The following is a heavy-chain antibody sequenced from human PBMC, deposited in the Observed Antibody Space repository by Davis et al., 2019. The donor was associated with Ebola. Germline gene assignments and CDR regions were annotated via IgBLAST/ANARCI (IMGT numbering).Heavy chain of an antibody. CDR1: GFTFSSYA. CDR3: ARDSERFLEWLFDAFDI. D-gene: IGHD3-3*01. J-gene: IGHJ3*02. Sequence: GESLKISCAASGFTFSSYAMHWVRQAPGKGLEWVANIKQDGSEKYYVDSVKGRFTISRDNAKNSLYLQMNSLRAEDTAVYYCARDSERFLEWLFDAFDIWGQGTMVTVSS. V-gene: IGHV3-7*01. CDR2: IKQDGSEK.